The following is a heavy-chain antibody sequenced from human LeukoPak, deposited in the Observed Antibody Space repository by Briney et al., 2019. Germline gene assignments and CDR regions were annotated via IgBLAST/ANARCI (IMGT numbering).Heavy chain of an antibody. D-gene: IGHD3-10*01. CDR1: GGSISSNY. J-gene: IGHJ5*02. Sequence: PSETLSLTCTVSGGSISSNYWSWIRQPAGKGVEWIGYIYYSGSTNYNPSLKSRVTISVDTSKNQFSLKLSSVTAADTAVYYCARGSGGQLLWFGELWGNWFDPWGQGTLVTVSS. CDR3: ARGSGGQLLWFGELWGNWFDP. V-gene: IGHV4-59*01. CDR2: IYYSGST.